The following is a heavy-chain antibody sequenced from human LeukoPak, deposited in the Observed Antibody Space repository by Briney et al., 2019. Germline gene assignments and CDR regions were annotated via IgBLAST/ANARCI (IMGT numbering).Heavy chain of an antibody. CDR3: AKEANHAAAGPYFDY. CDR2: IRYDGSNK. V-gene: IGHV3-30*02. D-gene: IGHD6-13*01. Sequence: PGGSLRLSCAASGFTFSSYGMHWVRQAPGKGLEWVAFIRYDGSNKYYADSVKGRFTISRDNSKNTLYPQMNSLRAEDTAVYYCAKEANHAAAGPYFDYWGQGTLVTVSS. J-gene: IGHJ4*02. CDR1: GFTFSSYG.